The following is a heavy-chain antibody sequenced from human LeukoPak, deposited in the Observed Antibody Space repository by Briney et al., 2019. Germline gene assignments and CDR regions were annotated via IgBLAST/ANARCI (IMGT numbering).Heavy chain of an antibody. V-gene: IGHV1-2*02. CDR1: GYTLTSYG. D-gene: IGHD3-22*01. Sequence: ASVKVSCKPSGYTLTSYGISWVRQAPGQGLEWMGRIDPNSGATNYARKFQGRVTMTRDTSISTAYMDLSSLRSDDTALYYCARDRGWDAFDIWGQGTMVTVSS. CDR3: ARDRGWDAFDI. CDR2: IDPNSGAT. J-gene: IGHJ3*02.